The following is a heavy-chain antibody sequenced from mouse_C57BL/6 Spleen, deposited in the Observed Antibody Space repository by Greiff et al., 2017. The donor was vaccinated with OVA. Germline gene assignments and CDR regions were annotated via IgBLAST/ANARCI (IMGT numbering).Heavy chain of an antibody. J-gene: IGHJ4*01. V-gene: IGHV7-1*01. CDR2: SRNKANDYTT. CDR3: ARDAGPYYSNYDAMDY. D-gene: IGHD2-5*01. Sequence: EVMLVESGGGLVQSGRSLRLSCATSGFTFSDFYMEWVRQAPGKGLEWIAASRNKANDYTTEYSASVKGRFIVSRDTSQSILYLQMNALRAEDTAIYYCARDAGPYYSNYDAMDYWGQGTSVTVSS. CDR1: GFTFSDFY.